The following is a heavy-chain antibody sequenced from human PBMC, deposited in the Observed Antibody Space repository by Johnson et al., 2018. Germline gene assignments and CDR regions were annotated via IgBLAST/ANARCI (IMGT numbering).Heavy chain of an antibody. CDR1: GFTFSSYW. Sequence: EVQLLESGGGLVQPGGSLRLSCAASGFTFSSYWLSWVRQAPGKGLEWVANIKQDGSEKYYVDYVKGRFTISGDNATNSLYLQMNSRRAEDTAVYYCARVQGGPDAFDIWGQGTMVTVSS. CDR3: ARVQGGPDAFDI. D-gene: IGHD3-16*01. V-gene: IGHV3-7*01. CDR2: IKQDGSEK. J-gene: IGHJ3*02.